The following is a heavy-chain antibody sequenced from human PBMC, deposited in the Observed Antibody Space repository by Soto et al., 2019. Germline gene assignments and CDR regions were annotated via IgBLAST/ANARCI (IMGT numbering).Heavy chain of an antibody. V-gene: IGHV2-5*02. CDR2: IYWDDDK. CDR3: ARENLMYQLLWGYNWFDP. CDR1: GFSLSTSGVG. Sequence: GPTLVNPTQTLTLTCTFSGFSLSTSGVGVGWIRQPPGKALEWLALIYWDDDKRYSPSLKSRLTITKDTSKNQVVLTMTNMDPVDTATYYCARENLMYQLLWGYNWFDPWGQGTLVTVSS. D-gene: IGHD2-2*01. J-gene: IGHJ5*02.